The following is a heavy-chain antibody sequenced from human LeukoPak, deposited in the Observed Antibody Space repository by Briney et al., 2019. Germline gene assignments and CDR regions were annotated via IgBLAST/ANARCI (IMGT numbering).Heavy chain of an antibody. CDR1: GYTFTGYY. Sequence: ASVKVSCKASGYTFTGYYMHWVRQAPGQGLEWMGRINPNSGGTDYAQNFQGRVTMTRDTSVSTAYLELSRLRSDDTVVYYCAIQSIVPRPGYWGQGTLVTVSS. CDR3: AIQSIVPRPGY. D-gene: IGHD6-6*01. V-gene: IGHV1-2*05. CDR2: INPNSGGT. J-gene: IGHJ4*02.